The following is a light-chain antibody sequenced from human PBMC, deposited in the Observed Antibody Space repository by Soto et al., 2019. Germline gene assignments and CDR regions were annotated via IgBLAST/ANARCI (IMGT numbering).Light chain of an antibody. J-gene: IGKJ2*01. Sequence: EIVLTQSPATLSLSPGERATLSCRASQSVSSSLAWYQQKPGQAPRLLIYDASNRATGIPARFSGSGSGTDFTLTISSLEPEDFAVYFCQQTFHSPRTFGQGTRLEIK. V-gene: IGKV3-11*01. CDR1: QSVSSS. CDR3: QQTFHSPRT. CDR2: DAS.